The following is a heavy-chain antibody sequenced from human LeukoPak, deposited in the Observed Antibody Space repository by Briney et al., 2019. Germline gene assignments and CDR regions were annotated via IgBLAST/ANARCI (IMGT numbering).Heavy chain of an antibody. V-gene: IGHV1-69*05. J-gene: IGHJ6*03. CDR3: ASASSSPATRGYYYYMDV. CDR1: GGTFSSYA. Sequence: ASVKVSCKASGGTFSSYAISWVRQAPGQGLEWMGRIIPIFGTANYAQKFQGRVTITTDESTSTAYMELSSLRSEDTAVYYCASASSSPATRGYYYYMDVWGKGTTVTVSS. CDR2: IIPIFGTA. D-gene: IGHD6-13*01.